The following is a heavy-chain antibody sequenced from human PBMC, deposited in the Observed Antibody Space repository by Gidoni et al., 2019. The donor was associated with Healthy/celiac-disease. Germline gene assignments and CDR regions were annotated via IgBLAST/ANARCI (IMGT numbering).Heavy chain of an antibody. CDR2: ISSSSRTI. V-gene: IGHV3-48*02. CDR1: GFTFSSYS. CDR3: ARDRASRGGPALYCSSTSCSWFDP. Sequence: EVQLVESGGGLVQPGGSLRLSCASSGFTFSSYSMNWVRQAPGKGLEWVSYISSSSRTIYYADSVKGRFTISRDNAKNSLYLQMNSLRDEDTAVYYCARDRASRGGPALYCSSTSCSWFDPWGQGTLVTVSS. D-gene: IGHD2-2*01. J-gene: IGHJ5*02.